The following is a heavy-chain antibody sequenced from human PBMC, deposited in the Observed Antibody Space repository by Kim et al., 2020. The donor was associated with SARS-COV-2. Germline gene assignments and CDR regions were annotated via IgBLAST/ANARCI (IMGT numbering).Heavy chain of an antibody. V-gene: IGHV3-33*01. CDR3: ARATPPNPFSYYYGSGSPDD. CDR2: IWYDGSNK. CDR1: GFTFSSYG. Sequence: GGSLRLSCAASGFTFSSYGMHWVRQAPGKGLEWVAVIWYDGSNKYYADSVKGRFTISRDNSKNTLYLQMNSLRAEDTAVYYCARATPPNPFSYYYGSGSPDDWGQGTLVTVSS. D-gene: IGHD3-10*01. J-gene: IGHJ4*02.